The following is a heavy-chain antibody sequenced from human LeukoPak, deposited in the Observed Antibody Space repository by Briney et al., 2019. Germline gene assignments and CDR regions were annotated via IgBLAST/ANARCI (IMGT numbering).Heavy chain of an antibody. Sequence: ASVKVSCTASGYTFTSYGISWVRQAPGQGLEWMGWISAYNGNTNYAQKLQGRVTMTTDTSTSTAYMELRSLRSDDTAVYYCAGVEMATTGGAFDIWGQGTMVTVSS. J-gene: IGHJ3*02. V-gene: IGHV1-18*01. CDR2: ISAYNGNT. CDR3: AGVEMATTGGAFDI. CDR1: GYTFTSYG. D-gene: IGHD5-24*01.